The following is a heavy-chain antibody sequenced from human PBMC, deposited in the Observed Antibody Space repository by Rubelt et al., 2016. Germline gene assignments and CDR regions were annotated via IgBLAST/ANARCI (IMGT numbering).Heavy chain of an antibody. Sequence: SCAASGFTFSSYAISWVRQAPGKGLEWVSLVSNSGEKTYYADSVKGRFNISRDNSKDTLYLQMSSLRPEDTAVYYCARDVSRGTYYPYYYYAMDVWGQGTTVTVSS. D-gene: IGHD1-26*01. CDR2: VSNSGEKT. CDR3: ARDVSRGTYYPYYYYAMDV. CDR1: GFTFSSYA. J-gene: IGHJ6*02. V-gene: IGHV3-23*01.